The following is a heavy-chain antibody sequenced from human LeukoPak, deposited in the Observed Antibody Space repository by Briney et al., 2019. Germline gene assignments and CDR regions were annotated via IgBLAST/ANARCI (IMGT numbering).Heavy chain of an antibody. Sequence: GGSLRLSCAASGFSVSSNYLSWVRQAPGKGLECVSVIYSGATTYYADSVKGRFTISRDNSKNTLYLQMNSLRAEDTAVYYCARDPAPRGGVYWYSDLGGGATLVTVS. CDR2: IYSGATT. CDR3: ARDPAPRGGVYWYSDL. CDR1: GFSVSSNY. V-gene: IGHV3-53*05. J-gene: IGHJ2*01. D-gene: IGHD3-16*01.